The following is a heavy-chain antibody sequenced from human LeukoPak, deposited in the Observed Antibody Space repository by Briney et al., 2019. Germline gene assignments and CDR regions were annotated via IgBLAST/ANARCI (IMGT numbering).Heavy chain of an antibody. CDR2: IYYSGST. Sequence: PSETLSLTCTVSGGSISSSSYYWGWIRQPPGRGLEWIGSIYYSGSTYYNPSLKSRDTISVDTSKNQFSLKLSSVTAADTAVYYCARRILGYSYGHGGWYFDLWGRGTLVTVSS. CDR3: ARRILGYSYGHGGWYFDL. D-gene: IGHD5-18*01. V-gene: IGHV4-39*01. J-gene: IGHJ2*01. CDR1: GGSISSSSYY.